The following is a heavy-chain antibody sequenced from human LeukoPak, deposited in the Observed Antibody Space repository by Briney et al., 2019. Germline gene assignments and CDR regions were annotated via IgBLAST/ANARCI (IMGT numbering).Heavy chain of an antibody. J-gene: IGHJ4*02. Sequence: ASVKVSCKASGYTFTGYYMHWVRQAPGQRLEWMGRINPNSGGTNYAQKFQARVTMTRDTSISTAYMELSRLRSDDTAVYYCARTWRYCSGGSCYTWDYWGQGTLVTVSS. V-gene: IGHV1-2*06. CDR2: INPNSGGT. D-gene: IGHD2-15*01. CDR1: GYTFTGYY. CDR3: ARTWRYCSGGSCYTWDY.